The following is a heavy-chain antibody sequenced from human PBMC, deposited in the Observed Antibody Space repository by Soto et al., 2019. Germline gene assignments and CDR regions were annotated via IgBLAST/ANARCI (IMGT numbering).Heavy chain of an antibody. J-gene: IGHJ5*02. CDR3: ETEERFSHWLDP. Sequence: KTSETLSLTCAVSGGSISSLGYYWSWIHQDPGKGLEWIGHIFHSGNMDYNPSLQSRVTMSVDTSKNQFSLKLSSVTAADTAVYYCETEERFSHWLDPWGQGTLVTVSS. CDR2: IFHSGNM. V-gene: IGHV4-31*11. CDR1: GGSISSLGYY.